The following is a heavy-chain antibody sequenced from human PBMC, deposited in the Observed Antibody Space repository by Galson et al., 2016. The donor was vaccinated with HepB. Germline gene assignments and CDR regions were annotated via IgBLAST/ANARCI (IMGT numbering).Heavy chain of an antibody. CDR3: IRGSYSSDWYRTSAYDFGMDV. Sequence: SLRLSCAASRFSFSNYDMYWVRQAPGEGLEWVSSIYTAGDTNYQDSVAGRFTISRENAKNSLYLHMNSLGAGDTAVYYCIRGSYSSDWYRTSAYDFGMDVWGKGTPVTVSS. CDR1: RFSFSNYD. D-gene: IGHD6-19*01. CDR2: IYTAGDT. J-gene: IGHJ6*04. V-gene: IGHV3-13*01.